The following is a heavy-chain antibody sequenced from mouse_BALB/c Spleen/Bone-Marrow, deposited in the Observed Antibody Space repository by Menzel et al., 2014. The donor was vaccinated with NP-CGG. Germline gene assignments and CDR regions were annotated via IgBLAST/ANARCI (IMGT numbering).Heavy chain of an antibody. CDR1: GFTFSSYT. J-gene: IGHJ4*01. V-gene: IGHV5-12-2*01. D-gene: IGHD2-10*02. CDR2: ISNGGGST. CDR3: ARRVWSRGGDY. Sequence: DVMLVESGGGLVQPGGSLKLSCAASGFTFSSYTMSWVRQTPEKRLEWVVYISNGGGSTYYPDTVKGRFTISRDNAKNTLYLQMSSLKSEDTAMYYCARRVWSRGGDYWGQGTSVTVSS.